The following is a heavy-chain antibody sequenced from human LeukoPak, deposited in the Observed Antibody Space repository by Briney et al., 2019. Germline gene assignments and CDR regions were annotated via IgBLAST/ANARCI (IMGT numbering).Heavy chain of an antibody. CDR1: GFTFSSYS. Sequence: GGSLRLSRAASGFTFSSYSMNWVRQAPGKGLEWVSYINEGSSYTYYAKSVKGRFTISRDNAKNSLYLQMNSLRGEDTAVYYCARDDAATARASGMDVWGKGTTVTVSS. CDR2: INEGSSYT. V-gene: IGHV3-21*01. CDR3: ARDDAATARASGMDV. J-gene: IGHJ6*04. D-gene: IGHD6-6*01.